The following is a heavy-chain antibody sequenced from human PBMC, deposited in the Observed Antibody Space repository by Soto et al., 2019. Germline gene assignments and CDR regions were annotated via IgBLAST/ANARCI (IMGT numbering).Heavy chain of an antibody. D-gene: IGHD2-2*01. CDR3: AKEGRYRQIRAQNQWFDP. CDR2: ISYDGSNK. CDR1: GFTFSGYG. V-gene: IGHV3-30*18. J-gene: IGHJ5*02. Sequence: PGGSLRLSCAASGFTFSGYGMHWVRQAPGKGLEWVAVISYDGSNKYYADSVKGRFTISRDNSKNTLYLQMNSLRAEDTAVYYCAKEGRYRQIRAQNQWFDPWGQGTLVTVSS.